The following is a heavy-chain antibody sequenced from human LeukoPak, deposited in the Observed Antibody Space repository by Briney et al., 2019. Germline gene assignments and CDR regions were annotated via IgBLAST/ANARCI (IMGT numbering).Heavy chain of an antibody. CDR1: GGSFSGYY. V-gene: IGHV4-34*01. Sequence: SETLSLTCAVYGGSFSGYYWSWIRQPPGKGLEWIGEINHSGSTNYNPSLKSRVTISVDTSKNQFSLKLSSVTAADTAVYYCARWVWTGAFDIWGQGTMVTVSS. D-gene: IGHD2-21*01. CDR3: ARWVWTGAFDI. CDR2: INHSGST. J-gene: IGHJ3*02.